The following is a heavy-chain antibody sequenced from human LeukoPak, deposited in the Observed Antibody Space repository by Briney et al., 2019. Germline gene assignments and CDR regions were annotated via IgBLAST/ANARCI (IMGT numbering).Heavy chain of an antibody. CDR3: ARGSRRGIVVVPAANNFDY. CDR2: INLSGRT. J-gene: IGHJ4*02. V-gene: IGHV4-34*01. CDR1: AGSFSGFC. Sequence: PSENLSLTCAVYAGSFSGFCWGWIRQPPGKGLEWIGEINLSGRTNYQPSLRSRVTISVDTSKNQFSLKLISVTAADTAVYYCARGSRRGIVVVPAANNFDYWGQGTLVTVSS. D-gene: IGHD2-2*01.